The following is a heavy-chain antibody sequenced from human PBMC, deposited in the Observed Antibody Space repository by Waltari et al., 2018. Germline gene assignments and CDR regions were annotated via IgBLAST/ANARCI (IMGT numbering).Heavy chain of an antibody. CDR2: ISYSGAT. J-gene: IGHJ3*01. D-gene: IGHD3-16*01. CDR3: ATYVGASVGTAAFDV. CDR1: GGSITSSRHY. V-gene: IGHV4-39*01. Sequence: QLHLQESGPGLVKPSETLSLTCSVSGGSITSSRHYWGWIRQPPGKGLEWTGTISYSGATYYNPSLRSRVTISLDTSKNQFSLKWNSVTAADTAVYYCATYVGASVGTAAFDVWGQGTMVTVSS.